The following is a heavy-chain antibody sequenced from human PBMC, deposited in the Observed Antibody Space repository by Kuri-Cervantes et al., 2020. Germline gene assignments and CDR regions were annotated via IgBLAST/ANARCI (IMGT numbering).Heavy chain of an antibody. CDR2: VYTTGTT. D-gene: IGHD5-24*01. Sequence: SETLSLTCTVSGGSINSFYWSWIRQPAGKGLEWIGRVYTTGTTNYNPSLKGRVTISIDKSKNQFSLNLRSVTAADTAIYYCARDLRREYDYWGQGTLVTVSS. CDR3: ARDLRREYDY. CDR1: GGSINSFY. V-gene: IGHV4-4*07. J-gene: IGHJ4*02.